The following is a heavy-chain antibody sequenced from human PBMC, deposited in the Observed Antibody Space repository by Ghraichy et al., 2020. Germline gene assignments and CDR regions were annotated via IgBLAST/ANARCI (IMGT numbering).Heavy chain of an antibody. CDR1: GGSISSYY. Sequence: SQTLSLTCTVSGGSISSYYWSWIRQPPGKGLEWIGYIYYSGSNNYNPSLMSRVTISVDTSKNQFSLKLSSVTAADTAVYYCARVGGAVTTPTIDYWGQGTLVTVSS. D-gene: IGHD4-17*01. V-gene: IGHV4-59*01. CDR2: IYYSGSN. J-gene: IGHJ4*02. CDR3: ARVGGAVTTPTIDY.